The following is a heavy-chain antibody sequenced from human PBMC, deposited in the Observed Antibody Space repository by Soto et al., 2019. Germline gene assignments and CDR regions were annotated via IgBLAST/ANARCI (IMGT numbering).Heavy chain of an antibody. Sequence: SETLSLTCAVSGGSISSGGYSWSWIRQPPGKGLEWIGYIYHSGSTYYNPSLKSRVTISVDRSKNQFSLKLSSVTAADTAVYYCARAPLSGEFENWFDPWGQGTLVTVSS. CDR1: GGSISSGGYS. CDR2: IYHSGST. J-gene: IGHJ5*02. V-gene: IGHV4-30-2*01. D-gene: IGHD3-10*01. CDR3: ARAPLSGEFENWFDP.